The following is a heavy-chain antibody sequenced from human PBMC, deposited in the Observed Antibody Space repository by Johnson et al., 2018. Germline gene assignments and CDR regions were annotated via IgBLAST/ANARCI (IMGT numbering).Heavy chain of an antibody. V-gene: IGHV3-30*03. D-gene: IGHD5-12*01. CDR3: ARGPDRVATDDACDI. J-gene: IGHJ3*02. Sequence: QVQLVQSGGGVVQPGRSLRLSCAASGFTFSSYGMHWVRQAPGKGLEWVAVLSYDGSHKYYADSVKGRFTISRDNSKNTRYLQMNSLGAEDTAVYYCARGPDRVATDDACDIWGQGTMVTVSS. CDR1: GFTFSSYG. CDR2: LSYDGSHK.